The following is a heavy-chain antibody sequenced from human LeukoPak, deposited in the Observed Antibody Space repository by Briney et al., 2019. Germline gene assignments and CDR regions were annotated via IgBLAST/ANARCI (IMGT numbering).Heavy chain of an antibody. J-gene: IGHJ5*02. CDR2: VYSSGRT. CDR1: GGSISNFY. D-gene: IGHD4-23*01. Sequence: SETLTLTCTVSGGSISNFYWSWIRQPAGKGLEWIGRVYSSGRTTYNPSLKRRLAMSVDTSKNQFSLTLSSVTAADTAVYLCARVSGGNLDLWGQGTLVIVSS. CDR3: ARVSGGNLDL. V-gene: IGHV4-4*07.